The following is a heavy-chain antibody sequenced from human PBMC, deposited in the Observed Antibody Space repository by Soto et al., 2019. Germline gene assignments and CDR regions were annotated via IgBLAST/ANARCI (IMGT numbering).Heavy chain of an antibody. D-gene: IGHD3-10*01. CDR2: IYYSGSA. CDR1: GGSIRSDGYY. V-gene: IGHV4-31*03. CDR3: ARARTSGLGSATH. J-gene: IGHJ4*02. Sequence: SETLSLTCTVSGGSIRSDGYYWSWIRQHPGKGLEWIGHIYYSGSAYYNPSLKSRVTISVDTSKNQFSLKLSSVTAADTAVYYCARARTSGLGSATHWGQGSLVTV.